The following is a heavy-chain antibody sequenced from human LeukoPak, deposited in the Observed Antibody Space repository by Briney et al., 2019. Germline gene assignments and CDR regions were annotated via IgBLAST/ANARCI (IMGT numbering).Heavy chain of an antibody. Sequence: GGSLRLSCVASGFTFDDFYMNWIRQSPGKGLERVSYISASGTSIYYADSVKGRFSISRDNAKNSLFLQMNNLRAEDTALYYCARSKSFGGKSPLDNWGPGTLVTVSS. CDR3: ARSKSFGGKSPLDN. J-gene: IGHJ4*02. CDR1: GFTFDDFY. D-gene: IGHD1-26*01. V-gene: IGHV3-11*01. CDR2: ISASGTSI.